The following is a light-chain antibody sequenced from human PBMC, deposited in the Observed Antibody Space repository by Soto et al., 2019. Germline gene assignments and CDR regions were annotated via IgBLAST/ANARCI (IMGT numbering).Light chain of an antibody. J-gene: IGKJ1*01. V-gene: IGKV3-20*01. CDR1: QSVARRN. Sequence: IVLTQSPGTLSVSAGERATLSCRASQSVARRNLAWYQQKSGHAPRLLIYGASTRAPGIPARFSASGSGTDFTLAIRSLPSEDFAVYDCQQYGSPGTFGQGTKVDIK. CDR2: GAS. CDR3: QQYGSPGT.